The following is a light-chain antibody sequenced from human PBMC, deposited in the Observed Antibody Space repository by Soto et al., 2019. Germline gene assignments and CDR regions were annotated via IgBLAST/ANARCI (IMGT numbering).Light chain of an antibody. CDR1: QSLLHSNGYNY. Sequence: DIVMTQSPLSLPVTPGEPASISCRSSQSLLHSNGYNYLDWYLQKPGQSPQLLIYLGSNRASGVPDRFRGSGSGTDFTLKISRVEAEDVGVYDCMQALHTPITFGHGTRLEIK. CDR3: MQALHTPIT. J-gene: IGKJ5*01. V-gene: IGKV2-28*01. CDR2: LGS.